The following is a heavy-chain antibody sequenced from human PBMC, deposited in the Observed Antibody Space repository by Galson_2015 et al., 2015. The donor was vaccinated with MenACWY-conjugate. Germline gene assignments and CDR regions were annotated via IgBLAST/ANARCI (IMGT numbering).Heavy chain of an antibody. V-gene: IGHV4-61*01. CDR1: GGSVSSGSY. J-gene: IGHJ4*02. CDR3: AREYNK. Sequence: SETLSLTCTVSGGSVSSGSYWTCIRQPPGKGLEWIGLIYSSGSTKYNPSLKSRVTISLDMSKNQVSLKLSSVTAADTAVYYCAREYNKWGQGTLVTVSS. D-gene: IGHD1-14*01. CDR2: IYSSGST.